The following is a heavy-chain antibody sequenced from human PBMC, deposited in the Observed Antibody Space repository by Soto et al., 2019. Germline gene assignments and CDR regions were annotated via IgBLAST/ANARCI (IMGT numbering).Heavy chain of an antibody. D-gene: IGHD3-22*01. Sequence: GSLRLSCAASGFTFTSYVMSWVRQAPGKGLEWVAGISGGGSTAFYADSVKGRFTISRDNAKNTVVLQMDSLRAEDTAIYYCAKDSNKYSSSLRGRYFDYWGQGPLVTVSS. CDR2: ISGGGSTA. CDR1: GFTFTSYV. CDR3: AKDSNKYSSSLRGRYFDY. J-gene: IGHJ4*02. V-gene: IGHV3-23*01.